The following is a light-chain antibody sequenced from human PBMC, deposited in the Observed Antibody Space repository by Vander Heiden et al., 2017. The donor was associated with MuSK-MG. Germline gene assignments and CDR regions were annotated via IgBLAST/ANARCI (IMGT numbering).Light chain of an antibody. J-gene: IGLJ2*01. CDR3: SSYTSSSPS. CDR2: DVS. CDR1: SSDVGGYNY. Sequence: QSALTQPASVSGSPGQSITISCTGTSSDVGGYNYVSWYQQHPGKAPKLIIYDVSNRPSGVSNRFSGSKSGNTASLTISGLQAEDEADYYCSSYTSSSPSFGGGTKLTVL. V-gene: IGLV2-14*01.